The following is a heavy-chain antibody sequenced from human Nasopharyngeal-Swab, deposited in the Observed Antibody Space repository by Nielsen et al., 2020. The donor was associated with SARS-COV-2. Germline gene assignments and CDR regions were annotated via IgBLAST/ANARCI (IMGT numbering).Heavy chain of an antibody. V-gene: IGHV3-48*03. J-gene: IGHJ6*03. CDR1: GFTLATYE. D-gene: IGHD3-10*01. CDR2: ISSGTSTI. Sequence: GESLKISCVASGFTLATYEMNWVRQAPGTRLEWLSYISSGTSTIYYADSVKGRFTISRDNAKNSLYLQMDSLRAEDTAVYYCAGAPSPNSFYYFMDVWGKGTTVTVSS. CDR3: AGAPSPNSFYYFMDV.